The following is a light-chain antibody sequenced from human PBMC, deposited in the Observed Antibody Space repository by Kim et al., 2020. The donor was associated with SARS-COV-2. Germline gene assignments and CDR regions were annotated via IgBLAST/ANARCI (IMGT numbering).Light chain of an antibody. J-gene: IGKJ4*01. V-gene: IGKV3-11*01. CDR1: RSVSSY. CDR3: QQRSNWPLT. CDR2: DAS. Sequence: LCPGERSTLSCRASRSVSSYLAWYQQKPGQAPRLLIYDASNRATGIPARFSGSGSGTDFTLTISSLEPEDFAVYYCQQRSNWPLTFGGGTKVDIK.